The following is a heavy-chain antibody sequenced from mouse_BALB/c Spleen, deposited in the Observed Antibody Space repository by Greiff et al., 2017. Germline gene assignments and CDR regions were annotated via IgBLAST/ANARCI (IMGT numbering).Heavy chain of an antibody. D-gene: IGHD2-1*01. V-gene: IGHV3-8*02. J-gene: IGHJ3*01. CDR3: ARSGLPYGNYVAY. CDR2: ISYSGST. Sequence: DVMLVESGPSLVKPSQTLSLTCSVTGDSITSGYWNWIRKFPGNKLEYMGYISYSGSTYYYPSPKSRISITRDTSKNHYYLQLNSVTTEDTATYYCARSGLPYGNYVAYWGQGTLVTVSA. CDR1: GDSITSGY.